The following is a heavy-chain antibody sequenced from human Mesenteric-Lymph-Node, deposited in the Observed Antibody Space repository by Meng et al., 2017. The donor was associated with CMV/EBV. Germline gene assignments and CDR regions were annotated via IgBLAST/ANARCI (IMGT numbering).Heavy chain of an antibody. Sequence: ASVKVSCKASRYTFTGYYMHWVRQAPGQGLEWMGWINPNSGGTKYAQKFKGRVTMTRDTSISPAYMELSRLRSDDTAVYYCASQYYDFWSAHESYYYGMDVWGQGTTVTVSS. J-gene: IGHJ6*02. V-gene: IGHV1-2*02. D-gene: IGHD3-3*01. CDR1: RYTFTGYY. CDR3: ASQYYDFWSAHESYYYGMDV. CDR2: INPNSGGT.